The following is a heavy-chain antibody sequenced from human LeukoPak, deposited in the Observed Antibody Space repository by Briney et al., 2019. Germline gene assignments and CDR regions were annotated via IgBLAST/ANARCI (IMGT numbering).Heavy chain of an antibody. D-gene: IGHD1-1*01. CDR1: RYRFTTYW. Sequence: GESLKISCMGPRYRFTTYWIDWVRQVPGKGLEWMGLIQPADSQTRYNPSFQGQVTLSDDKSINTAYLQWSSLRPSDTAIYYCARRLRTGGFDIWGQGTEVTVSS. CDR2: IQPADSQT. J-gene: IGHJ3*02. V-gene: IGHV5-51*01. CDR3: ARRLRTGGFDI.